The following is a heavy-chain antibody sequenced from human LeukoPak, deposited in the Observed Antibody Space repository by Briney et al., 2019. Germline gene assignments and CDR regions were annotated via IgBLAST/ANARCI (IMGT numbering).Heavy chain of an antibody. D-gene: IGHD1-26*01. CDR3: ARDLLSSGSYRDAFDI. CDR1: GFTFSSFW. V-gene: IGHV3-7*01. J-gene: IGHJ3*02. Sequence: GGSLRLSCAASGFTFSSFWMGWVRQAPGKGLEWVANIKEDGSEEYHVDSMRGRFTISRDNAKNSLYLQMNSLEAEDTAVYYCARDLLSSGSYRDAFDIWGQGTMVTVSS. CDR2: IKEDGSEE.